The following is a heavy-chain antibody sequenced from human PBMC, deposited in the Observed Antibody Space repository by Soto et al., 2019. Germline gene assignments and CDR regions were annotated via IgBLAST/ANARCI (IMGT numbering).Heavy chain of an antibody. CDR1: GASISRYY. D-gene: IGHD6-25*01. Sequence: PSETLSLTCAVSGASISRYYWSWIRQPPGKRLEWIAYIYYDGTTNYNPSLKSRVTISVDTSKKEVALKLRSVTAADTAMYYCATGGTQAADSWGQGTLVTVSS. CDR3: ATGGTQAADS. CDR2: IYYDGTT. J-gene: IGHJ4*02. V-gene: IGHV4-59*01.